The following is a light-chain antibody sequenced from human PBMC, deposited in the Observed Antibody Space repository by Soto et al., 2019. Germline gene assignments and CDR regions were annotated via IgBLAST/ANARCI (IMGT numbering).Light chain of an antibody. CDR2: SNN. CDR3: AAWDDSLSGPV. V-gene: IGLV1-47*02. CDR1: SSNIGSNY. Sequence: QAVVTQPPSASGTPGQRVTISCSGSSSNIGSNYVYWYQQLPGTAPKLLIYSNNQRPSGVPDRFSGSKSGTSASLAIGGLRSEDEADYYCAAWDDSLSGPVFGGGTKLTVL. J-gene: IGLJ2*01.